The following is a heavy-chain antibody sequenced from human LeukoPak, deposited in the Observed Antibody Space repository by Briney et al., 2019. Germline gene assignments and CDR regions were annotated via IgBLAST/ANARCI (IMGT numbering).Heavy chain of an antibody. D-gene: IGHD6-19*01. J-gene: IGHJ4*02. Sequence: SETLSLTCAVYGGFFSSYYWSWIRQPPGKGLEWIGYIYYSGSTNYNPSLKSRVTISVDTSKNQFSLKLSSVTAADTAVYYCASSYQWLGLTNFDYWGQGTLVTVSS. CDR2: IYYSGST. V-gene: IGHV4-59*01. CDR3: ASSYQWLGLTNFDY. CDR1: GGFFSSYY.